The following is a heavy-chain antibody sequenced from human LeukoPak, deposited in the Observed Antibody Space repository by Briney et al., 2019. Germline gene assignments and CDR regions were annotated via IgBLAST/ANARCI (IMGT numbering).Heavy chain of an antibody. D-gene: IGHD3-22*01. V-gene: IGHV4-4*07. CDR1: RGAISRYY. CDR2: IYTSGST. Sequence: SETLSLTRTVSRGAISRYYWSWIRQPAGKGLEWIGRIYTSGSTHYNPSLKSRVNMSVDTSKNQFSLKLSSATAADTAVYYCAREFYYYDSRGYYRWVDCWGQGTLVTVSS. J-gene: IGHJ4*02. CDR3: AREFYYYDSRGYYRWVDC.